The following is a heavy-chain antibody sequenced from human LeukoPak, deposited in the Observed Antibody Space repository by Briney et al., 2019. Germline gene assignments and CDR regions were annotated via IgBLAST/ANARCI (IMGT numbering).Heavy chain of an antibody. D-gene: IGHD3-3*01. J-gene: IGHJ3*02. CDR2: MNPNSGNT. Sequence: ASVKVSCKASGYTFTSYDINWVRQATGQGLEWMGWMNPNSGNTGYAQKFQGRVTMTRNTSISTAYMELSSLRSEDTAVYYCARGPYYDSWSGYYDAFDIWGQGTMVTVSS. CDR1: GYTFTSYD. CDR3: ARGPYYDSWSGYYDAFDI. V-gene: IGHV1-8*01.